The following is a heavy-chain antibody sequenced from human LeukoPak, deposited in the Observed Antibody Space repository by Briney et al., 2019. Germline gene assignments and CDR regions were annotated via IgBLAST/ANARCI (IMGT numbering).Heavy chain of an antibody. CDR2: ISWNSGSI. V-gene: IGHV3-9*01. D-gene: IGHD3-22*01. CDR3: AKDIYDSSGYYFSSWSFDY. J-gene: IGHJ4*02. CDR1: GFTFDDYA. Sequence: PGGSLRLSCAASGFTFDDYAMHWVRQAPGKGLEWVSGISWNSGSIGYADSVKGRFTISRDNAKNSLYLQMNSLRAEDTALYYCAKDIYDSSGYYFSSWSFDYRGQGTLVTVSS.